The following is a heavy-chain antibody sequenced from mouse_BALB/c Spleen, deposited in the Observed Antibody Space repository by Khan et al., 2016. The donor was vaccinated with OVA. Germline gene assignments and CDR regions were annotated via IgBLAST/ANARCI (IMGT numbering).Heavy chain of an antibody. CDR1: GFAFSSYD. D-gene: IGHD1-1*01. V-gene: IGHV5-12-1*01. CDR2: ISIGGGTT. CDR3: TRPHYYGSNYYFDY. Sequence: EVELVESGGGLVKPGGSLKLSCAASGFAFSSYDMSWVRQTPEKRLEWVAFISIGGGTTYYPDTVKGRFTISRDNAKNTLYLQMNSLKSDDTAMYYCTRPHYYGSNYYFDYWGQGTTLTVSS. J-gene: IGHJ2*01.